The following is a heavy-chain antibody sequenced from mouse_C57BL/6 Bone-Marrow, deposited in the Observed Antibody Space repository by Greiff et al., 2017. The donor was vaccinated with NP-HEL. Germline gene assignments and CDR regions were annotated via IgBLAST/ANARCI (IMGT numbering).Heavy chain of an antibody. CDR2: IWRGGST. D-gene: IGHD1-1*01. CDR3: AKNYDGSSSLRDFDV. V-gene: IGHV2-5*01. CDR1: GFSLTSYG. J-gene: IGHJ1*03. Sequence: QVQLKQSGPGLVQPSQSLSITCTVSGFSLTSYGVHWVRQSPGKGLEWLGVIWRGGSTDYNAAFMSRLSITKDNSKSQVFFKMNSLQADDTAIYYCAKNYDGSSSLRDFDVWGTGTTVTVSS.